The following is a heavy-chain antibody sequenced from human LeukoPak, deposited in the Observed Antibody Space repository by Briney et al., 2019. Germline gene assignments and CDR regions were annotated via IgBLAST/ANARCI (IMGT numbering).Heavy chain of an antibody. Sequence: GESLRLSCSASGFTFHTFAMPWVRLAPGKGLEWVSSIGNNETNTDDSVTRQFPISRDNSTSTIYFHMNHRRAADTDFYFCARDGQAFNSNWAYFEYMGRGRPVTVSS. CDR1: GFTFHTFA. CDR3: ARDGQAFNSNWAYFEY. V-gene: IGHV3-23*01. J-gene: IGHJ4*02. D-gene: IGHD7-27*01. CDR2: IGNNET.